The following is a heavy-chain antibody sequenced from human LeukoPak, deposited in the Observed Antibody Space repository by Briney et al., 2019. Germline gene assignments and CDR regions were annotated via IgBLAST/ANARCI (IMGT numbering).Heavy chain of an antibody. V-gene: IGHV3-30*18. CDR1: GFTFSSYG. D-gene: IGHD3-9*01. CDR2: ISYDGSNK. J-gene: IGHJ6*04. CDR3: AKDRYDILTGYYGDRYYYYGMDV. Sequence: GRSLRLSCAASGFTFSSYGMHWVRQAPGKGLEWVAVISYDGSNKYYADSVKGRSTISRDNSKNTLYLQMNSLRAEDTAVYYCAKDRYDILTGYYGDRYYYYGMDVWGKGTTVTVSS.